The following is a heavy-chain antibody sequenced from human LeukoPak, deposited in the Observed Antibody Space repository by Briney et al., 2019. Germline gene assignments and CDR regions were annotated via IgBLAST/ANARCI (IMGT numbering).Heavy chain of an antibody. D-gene: IGHD3-16*01. CDR2: IYTSGST. J-gene: IGHJ3*02. V-gene: IGHV4-61*02. CDR1: GDSISSGNYY. Sequence: PSETLSLTCTVSGDSISSGNYYWTWIRQPAGKGLEWIGRIYTSGSTNYNPSLKSRVTISVDTSKKQISLKLSSVTTADTAVYYCARDYWGAFDIWGQGTMVTVSS. CDR3: ARDYWGAFDI.